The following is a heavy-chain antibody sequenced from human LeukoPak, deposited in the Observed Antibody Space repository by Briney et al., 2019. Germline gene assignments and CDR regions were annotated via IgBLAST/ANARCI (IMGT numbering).Heavy chain of an antibody. V-gene: IGHV3-7*03. Sequence: GGSLRLSCAASGFTFSSYWMSWVRQAPGKGLEWVANIKKDGSEKYYVDSVKGRFTISRDNAKTSLYLQMNSLGAEDTAVYYCARFGYYDSSGYWGDTFDIWGQGTMVTVSS. D-gene: IGHD3-22*01. CDR3: ARFGYYDSSGYWGDTFDI. CDR2: IKKDGSEK. CDR1: GFTFSSYW. J-gene: IGHJ3*02.